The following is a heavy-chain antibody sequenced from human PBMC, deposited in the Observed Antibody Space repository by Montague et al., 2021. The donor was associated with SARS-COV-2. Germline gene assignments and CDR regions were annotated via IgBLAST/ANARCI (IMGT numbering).Heavy chain of an antibody. CDR3: ARDSPVVVTSSSWNYYGMDV. V-gene: IGHV4-34*01. Sequence: SETLSLTCAVYGGSFSGYYWSWIRQPPGKGLEWIGEISHSGSTNYNPSLKSRVTISIDTSKNQFSLKLRSVTAADTAVYYCARDSPVVVTSSSWNYYGMDVWGQGTTVTVSS. CDR1: GGSFSGYY. D-gene: IGHD1-26*01. CDR2: ISHSGST. J-gene: IGHJ6*02.